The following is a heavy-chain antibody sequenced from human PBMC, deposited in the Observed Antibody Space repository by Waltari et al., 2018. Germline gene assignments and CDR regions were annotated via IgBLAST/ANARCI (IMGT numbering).Heavy chain of an antibody. CDR3: AREIYGGNSRPFDY. Sequence: QVQLQESGPGLMKPSETLSLTCPVPGGPMDHYFWHWIRQPPGKGLEWIGYIYYNGNTDYNPSLQSRVTISVDTSRSQFSLNLRSVTAADTAVYFCAREIYGGNSRPFDYWGQGTLVTVSS. V-gene: IGHV4-59*01. CDR2: IYYNGNT. CDR1: GGPMDHYF. J-gene: IGHJ4*02. D-gene: IGHD2-21*02.